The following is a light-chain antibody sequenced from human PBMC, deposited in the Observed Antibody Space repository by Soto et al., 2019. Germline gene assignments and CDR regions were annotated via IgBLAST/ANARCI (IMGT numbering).Light chain of an antibody. V-gene: IGKV3-11*01. CDR2: DAS. CDR1: QSVSSY. J-gene: IGKJ4*01. Sequence: EIVLTQSPATLSLSPGERATLSCRASQSVSSYLAWYQQKPGQAPRLLIYDASNRATGIPARFSGSGSGTAFTLPISSLAPEDFAVYYCQQRRNWLTFGGGTKVEIK. CDR3: QQRRNWLT.